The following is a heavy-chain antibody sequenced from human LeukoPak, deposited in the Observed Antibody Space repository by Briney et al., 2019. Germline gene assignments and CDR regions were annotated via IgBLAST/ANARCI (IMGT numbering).Heavy chain of an antibody. CDR1: GGSISSHY. CDR3: ASLYYYGSGSHNAEYFQY. Sequence: SETLSLTCTVSGGSISSHYWSWLRQPPGKGLEWIGYIYYRGSTNYNPSLKSRVTISVDTSKSQFSLKLSSVTAADTAVYYCASLYYYGSGSHNAEYFQYWGQGTLVTVSS. V-gene: IGHV4-59*08. CDR2: IYYRGST. J-gene: IGHJ1*01. D-gene: IGHD3-10*01.